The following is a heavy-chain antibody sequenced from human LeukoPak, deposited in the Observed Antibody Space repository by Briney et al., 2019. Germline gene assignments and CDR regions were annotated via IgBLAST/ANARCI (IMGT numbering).Heavy chain of an antibody. V-gene: IGHV1-8*01. J-gene: IGHJ4*02. CDR1: GYTFTSYD. CDR2: MSPNSGNT. D-gene: IGHD3-3*01. CDR3: ARGWRFRDPTY. Sequence: ASVKVSCKASGYTFTSYDINWVRQATGQGLEWMGWMSPNSGNTGYAQKLQGRVTMTRNTSISTAYMELSSLRSEDTAVYYCARGWRFRDPTYWGQGTLVTVSS.